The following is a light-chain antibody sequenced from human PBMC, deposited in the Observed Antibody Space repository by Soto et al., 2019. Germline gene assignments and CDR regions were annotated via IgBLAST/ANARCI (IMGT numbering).Light chain of an antibody. CDR2: GNS. J-gene: IGLJ2*01. V-gene: IGLV1-40*01. Sequence: QAVVTQPPSVSGAPGQRVTISCTGSSTNIGAGYDVHWYQQLPGTAPKLLIYGNSKRPSGVPDRFSGSKSGTSASLAISGLRSEDEADYYCAAWDDSLSGVLFGGGTKLTVL. CDR3: AAWDDSLSGVL. CDR1: STNIGAGYD.